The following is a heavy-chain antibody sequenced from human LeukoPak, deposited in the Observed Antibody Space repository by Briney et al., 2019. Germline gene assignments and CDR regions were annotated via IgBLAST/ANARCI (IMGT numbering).Heavy chain of an antibody. CDR3: ARSYDTNFDY. J-gene: IGHJ4*02. CDR1: GGSIRSYY. D-gene: IGHD3-3*01. Sequence: PSETLSLTCTVSGGSIRSYYWSWIRQPPGKGLEWIGYIYFSGSTSYNPSLKSRVTISVDRSKNQFSLKLSSVAAADTAVYYCARSYDTNFDYWGQGSLVTVSS. V-gene: IGHV4-59*01. CDR2: IYFSGST.